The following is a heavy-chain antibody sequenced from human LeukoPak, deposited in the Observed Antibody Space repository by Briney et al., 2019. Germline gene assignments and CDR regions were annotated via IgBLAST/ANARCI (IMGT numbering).Heavy chain of an antibody. CDR3: AKQLGYCSDGSCYFPY. CDR2: ISNNGGYT. Sequence: GGSLRLPWAASGFTFSSSAMSWVRQAPGKGLEWVSAISNNGGYTYYADSVQGRFTISRDNSKSTLCLQMNSLRAEDTAVYYCAKQLGYCSDGSCYFPYWGQGTLVTVSS. J-gene: IGHJ4*02. D-gene: IGHD2-15*01. V-gene: IGHV3-23*01. CDR1: GFTFSSSA.